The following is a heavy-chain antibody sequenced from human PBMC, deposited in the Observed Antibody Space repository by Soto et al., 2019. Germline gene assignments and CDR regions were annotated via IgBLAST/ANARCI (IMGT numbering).Heavy chain of an antibody. J-gene: IGHJ6*02. D-gene: IGHD2-15*01. V-gene: IGHV1-69*12. CDR2: IIPIFGTA. CDR1: GGTFSSYA. Sequence: QVQLVQSGAEVKKPGSSVKVSCKASGGTFSSYAISWVRQAPGQGLEWMGGIIPIFGTANYAQKFQGRVTITADESTSTADMELSSLRSEDTAVYYCARGGYCSGGSCSGDYYGMDVWGQGTTVTVSS. CDR3: ARGGYCSGGSCSGDYYGMDV.